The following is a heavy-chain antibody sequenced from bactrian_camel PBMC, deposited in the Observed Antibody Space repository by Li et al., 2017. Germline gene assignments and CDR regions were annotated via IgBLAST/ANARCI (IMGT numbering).Heavy chain of an antibody. Sequence: HVQLVESGGGLVQPGGSLSLSCAASGFTISDVYMRWVRQAPGKGLEWISSIRGDSGGVAYVDSVKDRFTISRDNAKNTVYLQMNSLEPEDTAVYYCAAEMYYWGESFSLCPVSFGHWGQGTQVTVS. D-gene: IGHD3*01. J-gene: IGHJ4*01. CDR1: GFTISDVY. CDR2: IRGDSGGV. CDR3: AAEMYYWGESFSLCPVSFGH. V-gene: IGHV3-2*01.